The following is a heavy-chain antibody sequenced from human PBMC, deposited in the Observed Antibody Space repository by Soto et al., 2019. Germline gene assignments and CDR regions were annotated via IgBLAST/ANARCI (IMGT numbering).Heavy chain of an antibody. CDR1: GFIFSNYA. CDR3: AKDFLQDWGHDYYYGMDV. D-gene: IGHD7-27*01. Sequence: EVQVLESGGGLVQRGGSLRLSCAASGFIFSNYAMSWVRQAPGKGPAWVSSISGSGVNTFYADSVKGRFTISRDNSKNMLYMQMSSLRAEDTALYYCAKDFLQDWGHDYYYGMDVWGQGTTVTVSS. CDR2: ISGSGVNT. V-gene: IGHV3-23*01. J-gene: IGHJ6*02.